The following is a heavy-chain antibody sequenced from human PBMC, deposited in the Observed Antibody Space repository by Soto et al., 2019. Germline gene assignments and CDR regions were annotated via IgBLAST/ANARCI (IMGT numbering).Heavy chain of an antibody. CDR1: GDTFSRYT. CDR3: ATIYVSVTAHFDY. V-gene: IGHV1-69*02. J-gene: IGHJ4*02. CDR2: IIPILSMA. D-gene: IGHD3-10*01. Sequence: QIQLVQSGAEVKKPGSSVKVSCTASGDTFSRYTLSWVRQAPGQGPEWMGRIIPILSMANYAQKFQGRVTITADKSTSTVYLPLSSLTSESTSVYYSATIYVSVTAHFDYCGQVTLVTVSS.